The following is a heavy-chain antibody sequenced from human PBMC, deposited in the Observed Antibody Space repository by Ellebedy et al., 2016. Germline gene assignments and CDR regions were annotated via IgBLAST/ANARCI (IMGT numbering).Heavy chain of an antibody. J-gene: IGHJ4*02. CDR1: GFTFSSYW. CDR3: AKEHIVVVTAPPGPDY. V-gene: IGHV3-30*18. CDR2: ISYDGSNK. D-gene: IGHD2-21*02. Sequence: GESLKISXAASGFTFSSYWMSWVRQAPGKGLEWVAVISYDGSNKYYADSVKGRFTISRDNSKNTLYLQMNSLRAEDTAVYYCAKEHIVVVTAPPGPDYWGQGTLVTVSS.